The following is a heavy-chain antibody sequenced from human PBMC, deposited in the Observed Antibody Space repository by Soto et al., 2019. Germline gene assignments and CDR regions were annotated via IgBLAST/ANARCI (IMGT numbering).Heavy chain of an antibody. J-gene: IGHJ4*02. D-gene: IGHD3-22*01. V-gene: IGHV4-39*07. CDR1: GGSISSGGYY. CDR3: ARMRKNYYYDSSGYLY. CDR2: INHSGST. Sequence: PSETLSLTCTVSGGSISSGGYYWSWIRQPPGKGLEWIGEINHSGSTNYNPSLKSRVTISVDTSKNQFSLKLSSVTAADTAVYYCARMRKNYYYDSSGYLYWGQGTLVTVSS.